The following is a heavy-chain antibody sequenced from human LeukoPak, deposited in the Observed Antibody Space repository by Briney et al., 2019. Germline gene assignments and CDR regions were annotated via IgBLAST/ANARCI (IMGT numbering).Heavy chain of an antibody. D-gene: IGHD6-19*01. J-gene: IGHJ4*02. V-gene: IGHV4-61*01. CDR3: AREGNDGSGWSGHNDY. CDR2: IYYSGST. Sequence: SETLSLTCTVSGGSVSSGSYYWSWIRQPPGKGLEWIGYIYYSGSTNYNPSLKSRVTMSVDTSKNQFSLKLSSVTAADTAVYYCAREGNDGSGWSGHNDYWGQGTLVTVSS. CDR1: GGSVSSGSYY.